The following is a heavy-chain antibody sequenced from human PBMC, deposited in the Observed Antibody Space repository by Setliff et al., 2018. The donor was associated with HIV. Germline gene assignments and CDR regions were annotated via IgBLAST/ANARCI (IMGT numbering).Heavy chain of an antibody. D-gene: IGHD7-27*01. J-gene: IGHJ4*02. CDR1: GYTFTTYY. CDR3: ARDPLDGDGPLDY. CDR2: INPSVGST. V-gene: IGHV1-46*01. Sequence: GASVKVSCKASGYTFTTYYMHWVRQAPGQGLEWMAVINPSVGSTNFAQMFQGRVTMTRDTSTSTVYMELSSLRSEDTAVYYCARDPLDGDGPLDYWGQGTLVTVSS.